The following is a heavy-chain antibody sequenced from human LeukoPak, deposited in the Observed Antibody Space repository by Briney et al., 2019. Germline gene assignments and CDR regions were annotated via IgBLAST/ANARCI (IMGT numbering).Heavy chain of an antibody. D-gene: IGHD6-6*01. J-gene: IGHJ6*03. CDR3: ARAPAYSSSRRVNYYYYYMDV. CDR1: GGSFSGYY. V-gene: IGHV4-34*01. Sequence: SETLSLTCAVYGGSFSGYYWSWIRQPPGKGLEWIGEINHSGSTNYNPSLKSRVTISADTSKNQFSLKLSSVTAADTAVYYCARAPAYSSSRRVNYYYYYMDVWGKGTTVTVSS. CDR2: INHSGST.